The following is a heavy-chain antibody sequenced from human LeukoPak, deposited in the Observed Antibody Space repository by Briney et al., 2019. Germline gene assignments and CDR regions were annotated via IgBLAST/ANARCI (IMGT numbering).Heavy chain of an antibody. V-gene: IGHV3-23*01. J-gene: IGHJ4*02. D-gene: IGHD4-17*01. CDR3: AKDYGDYKTWDYFDY. CDR1: GFTFSSYA. CDR2: ISGSGGST. Sequence: GGSLRLSCAASGFTFSSYAMSWVRQAPGKGLEWVSAISGSGGSTYYADPVKGRFTISRDNSKNTLYLQMNSLRAEDTAVYYCAKDYGDYKTWDYFDYWGQGTLVTVSS.